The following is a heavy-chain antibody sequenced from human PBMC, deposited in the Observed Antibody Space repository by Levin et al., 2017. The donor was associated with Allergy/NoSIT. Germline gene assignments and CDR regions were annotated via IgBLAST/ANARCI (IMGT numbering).Heavy chain of an antibody. Sequence: GGSLRLSCAASGFTFSSYGMHWARQAPGKGLEWVAVISYDGDRKYYADSVKGRFTISRDNSKDTLYVQMDSLRAEDTAVYYCAKGMVVAGIAPQFDYWGQGILVTVSP. J-gene: IGHJ4*02. CDR1: GFTFSSYG. V-gene: IGHV3-30*18. CDR2: ISYDGDRK. CDR3: AKGMVVAGIAPQFDY. D-gene: IGHD2-15*01.